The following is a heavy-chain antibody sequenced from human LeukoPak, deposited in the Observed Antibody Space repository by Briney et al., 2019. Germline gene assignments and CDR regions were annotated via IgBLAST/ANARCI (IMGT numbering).Heavy chain of an antibody. CDR3: ARGHRKVVVPAPLYWFDP. Sequence: NSGNTGYAQKFQGRVTMTRNTSISTAYMELSSLRSEDTAVYYCARGHRKVVVPAPLYWFDPWGQGTLVTVSS. J-gene: IGHJ5*02. V-gene: IGHV1-8*01. CDR2: NSGNT. D-gene: IGHD2-2*01.